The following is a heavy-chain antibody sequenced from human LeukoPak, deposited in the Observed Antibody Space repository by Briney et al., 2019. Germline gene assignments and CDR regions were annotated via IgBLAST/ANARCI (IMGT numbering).Heavy chain of an antibody. D-gene: IGHD3-22*01. J-gene: IGHJ4*02. CDR3: ARDPAYYDSSGYPDY. V-gene: IGHV1-46*01. CDR2: INPSGGST. Sequence: ASVKVSCKASGYTFTSYGISWVRQAPGQGLGWMGLINPSGGSTSYAQKFQGRVTMTRDTSTSTVYMELSSLRSEDTAVYYCARDPAYYDSSGYPDYWGQGTLVTVSS. CDR1: GYTFTSYG.